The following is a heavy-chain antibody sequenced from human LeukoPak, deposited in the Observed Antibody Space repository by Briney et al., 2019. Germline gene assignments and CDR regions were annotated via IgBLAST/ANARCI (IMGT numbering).Heavy chain of an antibody. CDR3: ARGASRSFDY. V-gene: IGHV1-8*03. Sequence: ASVKVSCKASGYTFTSYDISWVRQATGQGLEWMGWMNPNSGNTDLVQKFQGRVTFTRDTTMRTAYMELSSLRSDDTAVYFCARGASRSFDYWGQGTLVTVSS. J-gene: IGHJ4*02. CDR1: GYTFTSYD. CDR2: MNPNSGNT.